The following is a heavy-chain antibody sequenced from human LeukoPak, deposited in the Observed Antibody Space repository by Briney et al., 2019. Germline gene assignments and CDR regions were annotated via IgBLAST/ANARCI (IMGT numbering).Heavy chain of an antibody. Sequence: PGGSLRLSRAASGFTFSSYGMSWVRQAPGKGLEWVSAISGSGGSTYYADSVKGRFTISRDNSKNTLYLQMNSLRAEGTAVYYCARDANWGSYRYAFDYWGQGTLVTVSS. J-gene: IGHJ4*02. CDR1: GFTFSSYG. CDR3: ARDANWGSYRYAFDY. V-gene: IGHV3-23*01. D-gene: IGHD3-16*02. CDR2: ISGSGGST.